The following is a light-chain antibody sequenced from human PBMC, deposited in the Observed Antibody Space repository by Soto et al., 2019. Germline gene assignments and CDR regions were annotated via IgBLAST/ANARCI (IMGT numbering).Light chain of an antibody. J-gene: IGKJ4*01. Sequence: ETVFTHSPGTLSLSPGDRATLSCQPSQSVSNDFLAWYQQKPGQAPRLLIYGASTRATGIPARFSGSGSGTEFTLTISSLQSEDFAVYYCQQYNNWPPLTFGGGTKVDIK. CDR1: QSVSNDF. CDR3: QQYNNWPPLT. V-gene: IGKV3-15*01. CDR2: GAS.